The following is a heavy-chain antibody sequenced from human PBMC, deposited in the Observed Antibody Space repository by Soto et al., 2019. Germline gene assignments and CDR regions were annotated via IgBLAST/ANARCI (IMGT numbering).Heavy chain of an antibody. CDR1: GFTFSSYA. CDR2: VSGSGGST. Sequence: EVQLLESGGGLVQPGGSLRLSCAASGFTFSSYAMSWVRQAPGKGLEWVSGVSGSGGSTYYADSVKGRFTISRDNSKNTLYLQMSSLRAEDTAVYYSAKDLSFGVVTYFDYWGQGTLVTVSS. J-gene: IGHJ4*02. CDR3: AKDLSFGVVTYFDY. V-gene: IGHV3-23*01. D-gene: IGHD3-3*01.